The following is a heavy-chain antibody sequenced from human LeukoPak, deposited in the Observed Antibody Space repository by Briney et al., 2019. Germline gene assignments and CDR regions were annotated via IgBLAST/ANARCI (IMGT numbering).Heavy chain of an antibody. CDR3: ARDAGVHSSSSFDY. J-gene: IGHJ4*02. CDR1: GFTFSSYS. CDR2: ISSSSSYI. V-gene: IGHV3-21*01. D-gene: IGHD6-6*01. Sequence: GGSLRLSCAASGFTFSSYSINWVRQAPGKGLEWVSSISSSSSYIYYADSVKGRFTISRDNAKNSLYLQMNSLRAEDTAVYYCARDAGVHSSSSFDYWGQGTLVTVSS.